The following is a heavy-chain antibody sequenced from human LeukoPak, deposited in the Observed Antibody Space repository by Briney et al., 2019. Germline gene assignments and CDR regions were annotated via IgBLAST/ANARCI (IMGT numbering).Heavy chain of an antibody. V-gene: IGHV3-48*01. J-gene: IGHJ5*02. Sequence: GGSLRLSCAASGFTFSSYSMNWVRQAPGKGLEWVSYISSSSSTIYYADSVKGRFTISRDNAKNSLYLQMNSLRAEGTAVYYCARDPYYDFWSGHFDPWGQGTLVTVSS. CDR1: GFTFSSYS. CDR3: ARDPYYDFWSGHFDP. D-gene: IGHD3-3*01. CDR2: ISSSSSTI.